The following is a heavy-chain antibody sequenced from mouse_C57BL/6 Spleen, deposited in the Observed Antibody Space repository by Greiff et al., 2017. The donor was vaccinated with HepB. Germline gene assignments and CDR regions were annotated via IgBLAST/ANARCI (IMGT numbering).Heavy chain of an antibody. V-gene: IGHV1-72*01. D-gene: IGHD1-1*01. Sequence: VKQSCKASGYTFTSYWMHWVKQRPGRGLEWIGRIDPNSGGTKYNEKFKSKATLTVDKPSSTAYMQLSSLTSEDSAVYYCARALITTVVGYFDVWGTGTTVTVSS. CDR2: IDPNSGGT. J-gene: IGHJ1*03. CDR1: GYTFTSYW. CDR3: ARALITTVVGYFDV.